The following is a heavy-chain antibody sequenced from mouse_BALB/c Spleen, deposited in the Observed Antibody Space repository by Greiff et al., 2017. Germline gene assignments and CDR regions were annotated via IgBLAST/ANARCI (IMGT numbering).Heavy chain of an antibody. D-gene: IGHD1-1*01. CDR1: GFTFSSFG. J-gene: IGHJ1*01. V-gene: IGHV5-17*02. CDR2: ISSGSSTI. Sequence: DVHLVESGGGLVQPGGSRKLSCAASGFTFSSFGMHWVRQAPEKGLEWVAYISSGSSTIYYADTVKGRFTISRDNPKNTLFLQMTSLRSEDTAMYYCARSRYYYGAGYFDVWGAGTTVTVSS. CDR3: ARSRYYYGAGYFDV.